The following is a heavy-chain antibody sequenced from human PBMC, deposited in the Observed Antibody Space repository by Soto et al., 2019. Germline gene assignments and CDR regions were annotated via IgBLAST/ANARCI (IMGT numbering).Heavy chain of an antibody. V-gene: IGHV4-39*07. J-gene: IGHJ4*02. D-gene: IGHD4-17*01. CDR3: AEQHDYGDYSIDY. CDR2: INHSGST. CDR1: GGSISSSSYY. Sequence: SETLSLTCTVSGGSISSSSYYWGWIRQPPGKGLEWIGEINHSGSTNYNPSLKSRVTISVDTSKNQFSLKLSSVTAADTAVYYCAEQHDYGDYSIDYWGQGTLVTVSS.